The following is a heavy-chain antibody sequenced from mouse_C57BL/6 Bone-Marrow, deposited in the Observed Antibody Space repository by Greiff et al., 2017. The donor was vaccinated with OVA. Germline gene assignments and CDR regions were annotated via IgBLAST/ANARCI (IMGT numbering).Heavy chain of an antibody. CDR2: INPNNGGT. Sequence: EVQLQQSGPELVKPGASVKISCKASGYTFTDYYMNWVKQSHGKSLEWIGDINPNNGGTSYNQKFKGKATLTVDKSSSTAYMELRSLTSEDSAVYYCAPYYYGSSPMDYWGQGTSVTVSS. CDR1: GYTFTDYY. D-gene: IGHD1-1*01. V-gene: IGHV1-26*01. CDR3: APYYYGSSPMDY. J-gene: IGHJ4*01.